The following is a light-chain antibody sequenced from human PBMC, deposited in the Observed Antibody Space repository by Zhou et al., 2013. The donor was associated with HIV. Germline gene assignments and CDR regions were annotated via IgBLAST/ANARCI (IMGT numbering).Light chain of an antibody. CDR2: AAS. V-gene: IGKV1-39*01. CDR1: QSISSY. CDR3: QQSFSTPYT. Sequence: DIQMTQSPSSLSASVGDRVTITCRTSQSISSYLNWYQQKPGKAPKLLIYAASSLQSGVPSRFSGSASGTDFTLTISSLQPEDFATYFCQQSFSTPYTFGPGDQAADQT. J-gene: IGKJ2*01.